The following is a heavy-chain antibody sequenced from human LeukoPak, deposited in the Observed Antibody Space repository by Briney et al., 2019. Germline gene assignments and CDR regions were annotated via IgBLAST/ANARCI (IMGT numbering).Heavy chain of an antibody. CDR2: ISAYNGNT. CDR3: ARDQGGATEESYFDY. V-gene: IGHV1-18*01. J-gene: IGHJ4*02. D-gene: IGHD1-26*01. Sequence: ASVKVSCKASGYTFTSYGISWVRQAPGQGLEWMGWISAYNGNTNYAQKLQGRVTMTTDTSTSTAYMELRSLRSDDTAVYYCARDQGGATEESYFDYWGQGTLVTVSS. CDR1: GYTFTSYG.